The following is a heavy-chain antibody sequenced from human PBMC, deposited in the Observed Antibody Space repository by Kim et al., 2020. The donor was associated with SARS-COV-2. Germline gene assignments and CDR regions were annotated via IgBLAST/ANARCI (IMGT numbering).Heavy chain of an antibody. V-gene: IGHV3-9*01. CDR1: GFTFDDYA. CDR2: ISWNSGSI. J-gene: IGHJ6*02. Sequence: GGSLRLSCAAPGFTFDDYAMHWVRQAPGKGLEWVSGISWNSGSIGYADSVKGRFTISRDNAKNSLYLQMNSLRAEDTALYYCAKDDGPYYGSGSYYHRDYYGMDVWGQGTTVTVSS. D-gene: IGHD3-10*01. CDR3: AKDDGPYYGSGSYYHRDYYGMDV.